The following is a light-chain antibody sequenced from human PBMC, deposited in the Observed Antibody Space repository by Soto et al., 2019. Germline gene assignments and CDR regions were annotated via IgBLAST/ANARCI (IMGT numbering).Light chain of an antibody. CDR2: KAS. CDR3: QQYNSYSPT. Sequence: DIQMTQSPSTLTASXGDRVTIPXXASQSISVWLAWYQQKAGKAPNLLIYKASRLESGVPSRFSGSGSETEFTLTISGLQPGDSATYYCQQYNSYSPTFGQGTKVDIK. J-gene: IGKJ1*01. V-gene: IGKV1-5*03. CDR1: QSISVW.